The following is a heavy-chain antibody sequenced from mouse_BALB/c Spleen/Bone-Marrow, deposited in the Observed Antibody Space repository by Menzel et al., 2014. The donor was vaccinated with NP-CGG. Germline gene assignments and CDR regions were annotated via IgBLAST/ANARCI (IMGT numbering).Heavy chain of an antibody. CDR1: GYTFTNSW. V-gene: IGHV1S130*01. J-gene: IGHJ2*01. CDR2: IHPNSGNT. D-gene: IGHD2-14*01. CDR3: ARHHRYAYYFDY. Sequence: QVQLQQSGSVLVRPGASVKLSCKASGYTFTNSWIHWAKQRPGQGLEWIGEIHPNSGNTNFNEKFKVKATLTVDTSSSTAYVDLSSLTAEGSAVYYWARHHRYAYYFDYWGQGTTLTVSS.